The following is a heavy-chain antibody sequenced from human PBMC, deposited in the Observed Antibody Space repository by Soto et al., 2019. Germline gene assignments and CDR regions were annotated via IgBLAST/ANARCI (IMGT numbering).Heavy chain of an antibody. CDR1: GGSISSSSYY. Sequence: PSETLSLTCTVSGGSISSSSYYWGWIRQPPGKGLEWIGSIYYSGSTYYNPSLKSRVTISVDTSKNQFSLKLSSVTAADTAVYYCARHKEDGDYTFYYGMDVWGQGTTVT. V-gene: IGHV4-39*01. J-gene: IGHJ6*02. CDR2: IYYSGST. CDR3: ARHKEDGDYTFYYGMDV. D-gene: IGHD4-17*01.